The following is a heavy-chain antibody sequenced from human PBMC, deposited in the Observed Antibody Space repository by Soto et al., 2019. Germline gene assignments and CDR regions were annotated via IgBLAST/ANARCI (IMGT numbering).Heavy chain of an antibody. V-gene: IGHV3-33*01. J-gene: IGHJ6*02. CDR2: IWYDGSNK. CDR3: ARDLAPGYCTNGVCYFGDYYYGMDV. Sequence: RSLKISCAASGFTFSSYGMHWVRQAPGKGLEWVAVIWYDGSNKYYADSVKGRFTISRDNSKNTLYLQMNSLRAEDTAVYYCARDLAPGYCTNGVCYFGDYYYGMDVWGQGTTVTVTS. D-gene: IGHD2-8*01. CDR1: GFTFSSYG.